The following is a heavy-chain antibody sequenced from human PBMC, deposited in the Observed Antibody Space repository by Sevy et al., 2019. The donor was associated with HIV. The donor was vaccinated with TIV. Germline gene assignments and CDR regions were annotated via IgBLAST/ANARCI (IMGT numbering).Heavy chain of an antibody. V-gene: IGHV3-9*01. CDR3: AKDLLPYGSGSYPLDY. Sequence: GGSLRLSCAASGFRFEDYGMHWVRRAPGKGLEWVSGIGWNSGSVGYAVSVKGRFTISRDNAKNLLYLQMNSLTIEDTALYYCAKDLLPYGSGSYPLDYWGQGTVVTVSS. CDR1: GFRFEDYG. D-gene: IGHD3-10*01. CDR2: IGWNSGSV. J-gene: IGHJ4*02.